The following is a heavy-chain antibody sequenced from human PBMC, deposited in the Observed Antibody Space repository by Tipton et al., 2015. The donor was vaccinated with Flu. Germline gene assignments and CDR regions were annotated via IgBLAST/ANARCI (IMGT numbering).Heavy chain of an antibody. V-gene: IGHV3-7*01. Sequence: SLRLSCAASGFTFSIYAMSWVRQAPGKGLEWVANIRQDGNEKYYVDSVKGRFTISRDNAKNSLYLEMNYLRAEDTAVYYCARRYFDLWGRGTLVTVSS. CDR3: ARRYFDL. J-gene: IGHJ2*01. CDR2: IRQDGNEK. CDR1: GFTFSIYA.